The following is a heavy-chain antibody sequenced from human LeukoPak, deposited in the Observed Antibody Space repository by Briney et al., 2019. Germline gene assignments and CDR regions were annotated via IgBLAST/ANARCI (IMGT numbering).Heavy chain of an antibody. V-gene: IGHV3-53*01. CDR3: ASYNQRLSNWFFDL. D-gene: IGHD6-25*01. J-gene: IGHJ2*01. CDR1: GFIVNNKY. Sequence: GGSLRFSCAVSGFIVNNKYMTWVRQAPGKGLEWVSVIYEGGSSDYADSVKGRFSVSRDDSKNTVYLQMNSLRAEDTALYYCASYNQRLSNWFFDLWGRGTLVTVSS. CDR2: IYEGGSS.